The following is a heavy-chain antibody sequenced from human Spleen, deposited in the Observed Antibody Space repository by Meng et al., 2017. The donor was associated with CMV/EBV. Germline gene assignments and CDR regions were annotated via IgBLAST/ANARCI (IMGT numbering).Heavy chain of an antibody. V-gene: IGHV1-2*02. D-gene: IGHD2-21*02. CDR2: ISPNSGDT. CDR3: ARDRAGYGDLGN. J-gene: IGHJ4*02. CDR1: GFTFTAYY. Sequence: SCKASGFTFTAYYMHWVRQAPGQGLEWMGWISPNSGDTKYAPKFQGRVTVTTDTSISTSYLEVRRLRSDDTAVYYCARDRAGYGDLGNWGQGTLVTVSS.